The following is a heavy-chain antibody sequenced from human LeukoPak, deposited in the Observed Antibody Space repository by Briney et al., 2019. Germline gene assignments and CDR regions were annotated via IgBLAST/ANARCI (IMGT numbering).Heavy chain of an antibody. CDR1: GGSFSGYY. Sequence: SETLSLTCAVYGGSFSGYYWSWIRQPPGKGLEWIGEINHSGSTNYNPSLKRRATISIDTSRNQFSLRLSSVTAADTAVYYCSRVASSGWYGGIDYWGQGTLVTVSS. CDR2: INHSGST. V-gene: IGHV4-34*01. CDR3: SRVASSGWYGGIDY. D-gene: IGHD6-19*01. J-gene: IGHJ4*02.